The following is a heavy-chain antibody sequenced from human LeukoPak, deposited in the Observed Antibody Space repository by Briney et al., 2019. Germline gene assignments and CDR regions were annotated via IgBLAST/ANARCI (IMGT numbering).Heavy chain of an antibody. Sequence: PGGSLRLSCAASGFTVSSNYMSWVRQAPGKGLEWVSIIYSAGTIYYADSVKGRFTISRDNAKNSLYLQMNSLRAEDTAVYYCARDLYDFWHYYYMDVWGKGTTVTVSS. J-gene: IGHJ6*03. CDR3: ARDLYDFWHYYYMDV. D-gene: IGHD3-3*01. CDR1: GFTVSSNY. CDR2: IYSAGTI. V-gene: IGHV3-53*01.